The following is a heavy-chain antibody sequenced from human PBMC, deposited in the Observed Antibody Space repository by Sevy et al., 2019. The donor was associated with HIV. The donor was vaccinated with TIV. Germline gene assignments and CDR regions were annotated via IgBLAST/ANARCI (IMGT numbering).Heavy chain of an antibody. CDR3: TRGLATADTPEYYFDY. D-gene: IGHD5-12*01. J-gene: IGHJ4*02. V-gene: IGHV3-49*03. CDR2: ITRNSYEAYGGTT. Sequence: GGSLRLSCTTSGFTFDDYAMNWFRQAPGKGLEWVAFITRNSYEAYGGTTDCAASVKGRFIISRDDSKSIAYLQMNSLKTEDTAVYYCTRGLATADTPEYYFDYWGQGTLVTVSS. CDR1: GFTFDDYA.